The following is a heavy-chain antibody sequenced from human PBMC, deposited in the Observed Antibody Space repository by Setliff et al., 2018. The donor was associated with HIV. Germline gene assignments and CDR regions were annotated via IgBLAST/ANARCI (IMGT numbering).Heavy chain of an antibody. CDR3: TTVHYCSTTRCYIFDY. D-gene: IGHD2-2*01. CDR2: IKSKADGGTT. V-gene: IGHV3-15*01. Sequence: GGSLRLSCAASGFTFRNDWMNWVRQAPGKGLEWVGRIKSKADGGTTDYAAPVKGRFTFSRDDSKNTLYLQMNSLKTEDTAVYYCTTVHYCSTTRCYIFDYWGLGTLVTVSS. J-gene: IGHJ4*02. CDR1: GFTFRNDW.